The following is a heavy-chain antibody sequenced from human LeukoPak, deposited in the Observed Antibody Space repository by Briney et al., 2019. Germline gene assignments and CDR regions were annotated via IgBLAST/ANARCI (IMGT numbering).Heavy chain of an antibody. D-gene: IGHD6-19*01. Sequence: SETLSLTCAVYGGSFSGYYWSWIRQPPGKGLEWIGEINHSGSTNYNPSPKSRVTISVDTSKNQFSLKLSSVTAADTAVYYCARGPQGVAVAKIFDYWGQGTLVTVSS. V-gene: IGHV4-34*01. CDR2: INHSGST. J-gene: IGHJ4*02. CDR3: ARGPQGVAVAKIFDY. CDR1: GGSFSGYY.